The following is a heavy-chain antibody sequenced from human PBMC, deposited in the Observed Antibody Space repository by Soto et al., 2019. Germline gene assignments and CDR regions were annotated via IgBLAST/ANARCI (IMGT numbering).Heavy chain of an antibody. D-gene: IGHD6-19*01. CDR1: GFTFDDYA. CDR3: AKTSSGWVGGAFDI. CDR2: ISWNSGSI. Sequence: VQLVESGGGLVQPGRSLRLSCAASGFTFDDYAMHWVRQAPGKGLEWVSGISWNSGSIGYADSVKGRFTISRDNAKNSLYLQMNSLRAEDTALYYCAKTSSGWVGGAFDIWGQGTMVTVSS. J-gene: IGHJ3*02. V-gene: IGHV3-9*01.